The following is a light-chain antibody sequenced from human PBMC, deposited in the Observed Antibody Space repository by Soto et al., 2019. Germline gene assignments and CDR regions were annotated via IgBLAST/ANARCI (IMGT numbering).Light chain of an antibody. CDR1: QSVGTH. V-gene: IGKV3-15*01. Sequence: EIVMTQSPATLSVSPGERATLSCGASQSVGTHLAWYQQKPGQAPRLLLYGASTRATGIPARFSGSGSGTESTLTISSLQSEDFAVYCCQQYNNWPRTFGQGTKVEIK. J-gene: IGKJ1*01. CDR3: QQYNNWPRT. CDR2: GAS.